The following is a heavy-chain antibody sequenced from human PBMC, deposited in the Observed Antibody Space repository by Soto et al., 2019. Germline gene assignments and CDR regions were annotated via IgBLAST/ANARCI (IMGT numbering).Heavy chain of an antibody. J-gene: IGHJ4*02. CDR1: GFTFSGYS. D-gene: IGHD3-10*01. CDR2: ISSSSSYI. V-gene: IGHV3-21*01. CDR3: ARDRNVAFGELPIDY. Sequence: PGGSLRLSCAASGFTFSGYSMNWVRQSPGKGLEWVSSISSSSSYIYYADSVKGRFTISRDNANNSLYLQMNSLRAEDTAVYYCARDRNVAFGELPIDYWGQGALVTVSS.